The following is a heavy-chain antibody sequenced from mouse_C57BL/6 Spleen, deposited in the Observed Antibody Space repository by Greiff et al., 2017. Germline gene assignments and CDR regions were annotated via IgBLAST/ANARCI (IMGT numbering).Heavy chain of an antibody. CDR2: SRNKANDYTT. J-gene: IGHJ2*01. Sequence: EVMLVDSGGGLVQSGRSLRLSCATSGFTFSDFYMEWVRQAPGKGLEWIAASRNKANDYTTEYSASVKGRFIVSRDTSQSILYLQMNALRAEDTAIYYCARDAPYDYGLFDYWGQGTTLTVSS. D-gene: IGHD2-4*01. V-gene: IGHV7-1*01. CDR1: GFTFSDFY. CDR3: ARDAPYDYGLFDY.